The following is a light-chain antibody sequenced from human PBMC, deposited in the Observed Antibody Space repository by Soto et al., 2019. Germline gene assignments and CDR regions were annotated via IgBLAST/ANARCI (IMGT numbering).Light chain of an antibody. J-gene: IGKJ1*01. CDR2: KAS. Sequence: DIQMTQSPSTLSASVGDRVTITCRASQNINSWLAWYQQKPGKAPKLLIYKASSLESGVPSRFSGSGSGTEFTLTISSLQPDDIAVYHCLQHSDYWTFGQGTKVEI. CDR1: QNINSW. V-gene: IGKV1-5*03. CDR3: LQHSDYWT.